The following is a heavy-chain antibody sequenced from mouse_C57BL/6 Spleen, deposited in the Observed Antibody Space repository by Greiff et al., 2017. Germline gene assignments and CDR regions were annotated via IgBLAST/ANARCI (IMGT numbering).Heavy chain of an antibody. V-gene: IGHV1-80*01. D-gene: IGHD1-1*01. J-gene: IGHJ2*01. CDR3: ARSVITTVGDYFDY. Sequence: VQLQQSGAELVKPGASVKISCKASGYAFSSYWMNWVKQRPGKGLEWIGQIYPGDGDTNYNGKFKGKATLTADKSSSTAYMQLSSLTSEDSAVYFCARSVITTVGDYFDYWGQGTTLTVSS. CDR2: IYPGDGDT. CDR1: GYAFSSYW.